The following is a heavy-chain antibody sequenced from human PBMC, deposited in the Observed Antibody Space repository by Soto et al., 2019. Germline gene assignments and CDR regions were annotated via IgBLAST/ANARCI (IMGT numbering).Heavy chain of an antibody. CDR1: GFTFSSYA. V-gene: IGHV3-23*01. Sequence: GGSLRLCCAASGFTFSSYAMSWVRQAPGKGLEWVSAISGSGGSTYYADSVKGRFTISRDNSKNTLYLQMNSLRAEDTAVYYCAKALSPVDYYYYGMDVWGQGTTVTVSS. CDR3: AKALSPVDYYYYGMDV. J-gene: IGHJ6*02. CDR2: ISGSGGST.